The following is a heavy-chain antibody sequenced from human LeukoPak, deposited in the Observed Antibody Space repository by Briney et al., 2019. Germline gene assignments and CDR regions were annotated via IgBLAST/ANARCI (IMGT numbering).Heavy chain of an antibody. J-gene: IGHJ2*01. CDR1: GYTFTSYY. CDR2: INPSGGST. Sequence: ASVKVSCKASGYTFTSYYMHWVRQAPGQGLEWMGIINPSGGSTSYAQKFQGRVTMTRDMSTSTVYMELSSLRSEDTAVYYCARDRGYDFWSGYNYWYLDLWGRGTLVTVSS. D-gene: IGHD3-3*01. V-gene: IGHV1-46*01. CDR3: ARDRGYDFWSGYNYWYLDL.